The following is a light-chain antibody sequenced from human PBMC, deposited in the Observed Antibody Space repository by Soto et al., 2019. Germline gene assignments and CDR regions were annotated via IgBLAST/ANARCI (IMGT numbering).Light chain of an antibody. Sequence: AIRMTQSPSSFSASTGDIFTITFRASQGISSYLAWYQQKPGKAPKLLIYAASTLQSGVPSRFSGSGSGTDFTLTISCLQSEDFATYYCQQYYSYPRTFGQGTKVDIK. CDR3: QQYYSYPRT. CDR2: AAS. V-gene: IGKV1-8*01. J-gene: IGKJ1*01. CDR1: QGISSY.